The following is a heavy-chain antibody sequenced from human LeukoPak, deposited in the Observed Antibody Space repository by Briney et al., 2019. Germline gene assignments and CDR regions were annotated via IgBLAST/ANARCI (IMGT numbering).Heavy chain of an antibody. V-gene: IGHV3-21*01. J-gene: IGHJ6*04. CDR1: GFTFSSYS. CDR3: ASNYYYYYGMDV. Sequence: SGGSLRLSCAASGFTFSSYSMNWVRQAPGKGLEWVSSISSSSYIYYADSVKGRFTISRDNAKNSLYLQVNSLRAEDTAVYYCASNYYYYYGMDVWGKGTTVTVSS. CDR2: ISSSSYI.